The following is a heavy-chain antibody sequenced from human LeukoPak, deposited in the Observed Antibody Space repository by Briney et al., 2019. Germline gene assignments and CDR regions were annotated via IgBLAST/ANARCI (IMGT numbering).Heavy chain of an antibody. CDR3: ARDCCGSRCYDY. J-gene: IGHJ4*02. D-gene: IGHD2-2*01. CDR2: IKEDGSEQ. V-gene: IGHV3-7*01. CDR1: GFTFSNYV. Sequence: PGGSLRLSCAASGFTFSNYVMSWVRQAPGKGPEWVANIKEDGSEQYHEDSVRGRFTISRDNTKNSLYLQMNSLRAEDTAVYYCARDCCGSRCYDYWGQGTLVTVSS.